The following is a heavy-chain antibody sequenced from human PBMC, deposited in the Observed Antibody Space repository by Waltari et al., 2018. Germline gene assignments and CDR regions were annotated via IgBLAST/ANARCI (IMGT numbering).Heavy chain of an antibody. J-gene: IGHJ3*02. V-gene: IGHV4-39*01. CDR2: IYYSGRH. CDR3: ATGRTVAGPRRAFDI. CDR1: GGSISSSSYY. D-gene: IGHD6-19*01. Sequence: QLQLQESGPGLVKPSETLSLTCTVSGGSISSSSYYWGWIRQPPGKGLGWIGSIYYSGRHYYNPSRKSRVTISVDTSKNQFSRKLSSVTAADTAVYYCATGRTVAGPRRAFDIWGQGTMVTVSS.